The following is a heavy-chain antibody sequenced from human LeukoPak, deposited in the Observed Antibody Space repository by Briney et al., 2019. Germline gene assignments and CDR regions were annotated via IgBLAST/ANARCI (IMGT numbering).Heavy chain of an antibody. D-gene: IGHD3-16*01. CDR2: IDYDSSHI. Sequence: GGSLRLSCAGSGFTFSSSAMNWVRQVPGKGLEWVSSIDYDSSHIYYAASVRGRFSISRDNARDSVYLQMDSLRADDTAVYYCARDPERYLRMGHYDYWGQGTLLIVSS. CDR1: GFTFSSSA. CDR3: ARDPERYLRMGHYDY. V-gene: IGHV3-21*01. J-gene: IGHJ4*02.